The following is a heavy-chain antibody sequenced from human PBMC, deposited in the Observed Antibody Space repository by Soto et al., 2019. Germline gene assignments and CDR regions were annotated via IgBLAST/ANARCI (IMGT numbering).Heavy chain of an antibody. CDR1: GYTFSTYA. CDR2: INAGNGNT. D-gene: IGHD3-16*01. J-gene: IGHJ5*02. V-gene: IGHV1-3*01. Sequence: ASVKVSCKASGYTFSTYAMNWVRQAPGQRLEWMGWINAGNGNTKYSQKFQGRVTITRDTSATTAYMELSSLRSEDTDVYYCEPGLYTVTPNCFDTWGQGTLVTVSS. CDR3: EPGLYTVTPNCFDT.